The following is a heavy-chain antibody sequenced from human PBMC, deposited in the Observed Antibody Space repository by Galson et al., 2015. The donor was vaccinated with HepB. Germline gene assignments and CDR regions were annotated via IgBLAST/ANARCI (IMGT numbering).Heavy chain of an antibody. CDR2: ISDYSGDT. CDR3: ARVGMSSYFLDH. CDR1: GYTFSTYS. V-gene: IGHV1-18*01. J-gene: IGHJ4*02. Sequence: SVKVSCKASGYTFSTYSITWVRQAPGQGLECVGWISDYSGDTKYAQTFQGRVTMTTDTSTSTAYMDLRRLTSDDTAVYYCARVGMSSYFLDHWGQGTLVTVSS. D-gene: IGHD1-26*01.